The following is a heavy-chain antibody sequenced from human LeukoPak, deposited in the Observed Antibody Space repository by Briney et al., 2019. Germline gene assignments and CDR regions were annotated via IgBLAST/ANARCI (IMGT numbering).Heavy chain of an antibody. CDR1: GGSISSSNYY. CDR2: IYYSGST. D-gene: IGHD3-3*01. V-gene: IGHV4-39*01. J-gene: IGHJ5*02. CDR3: ARHVTLSITIFGGNWFDX. Sequence: SETLSLTCTVSGGSISSSNYYRGWIRQPPGKGLEWIGSIYYSGSTYYNPSLRSRVTISVDTSKNQFSLKLSSVTAADTAVYYCARHVTLSITIFGGNWFDXWGQGTLVTVSS.